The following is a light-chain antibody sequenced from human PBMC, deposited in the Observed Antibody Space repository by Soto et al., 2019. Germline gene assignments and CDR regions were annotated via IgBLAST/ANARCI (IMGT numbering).Light chain of an antibody. Sequence: QSVLTQPHSVSAAPGQKVTISCSGSSSNIGNNYVSWYQQLPGTAPKLLIYENNKRPSGIPDRFSGSKSGTSATLGITGLQTGDEAYYYCGTWDNRLSAGVFGGGTKLTVL. J-gene: IGLJ3*02. CDR2: ENN. CDR3: GTWDNRLSAGV. CDR1: SSNIGNNY. V-gene: IGLV1-51*02.